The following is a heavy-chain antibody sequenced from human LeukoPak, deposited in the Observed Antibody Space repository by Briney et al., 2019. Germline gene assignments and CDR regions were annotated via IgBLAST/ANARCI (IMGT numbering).Heavy chain of an antibody. CDR3: ASHAREMATLAGAFDI. D-gene: IGHD5-24*01. CDR2: IKQDGSEK. CDR1: GFTFSSYW. V-gene: IGHV3-7*01. Sequence: GGSLRLSCAASGFTFSSYWMSWVRQAPGKGLEWVANIKQDGSEKYYVDSVKGRFTISRDNAKNSLYLQMNSLRAEDTAVYYCASHAREMATLAGAFDIWSQGTMVTVSS. J-gene: IGHJ3*02.